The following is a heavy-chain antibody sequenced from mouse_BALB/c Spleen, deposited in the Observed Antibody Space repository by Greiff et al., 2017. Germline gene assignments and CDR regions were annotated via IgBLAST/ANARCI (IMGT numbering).Heavy chain of an antibody. J-gene: IGHJ2*01. D-gene: IGHD1-2*01. CDR1: GYTFTSYW. V-gene: IGHV1-87*01. CDR2: IYPGDGDT. CDR3: PRGNSLEY. Sequence: VQLQQSGAELARPGASVKLSCKASGYTFTSYWMQWVKQRPGQGLEWIGAIYPGDGDTRYTQKFKGKATLTADKSSSTAYMQLSSLASEDSAVYYCPRGNSLEYWGQGTTVTVSS.